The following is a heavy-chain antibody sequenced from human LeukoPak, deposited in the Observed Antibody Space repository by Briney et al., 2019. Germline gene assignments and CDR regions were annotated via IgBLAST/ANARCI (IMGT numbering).Heavy chain of an antibody. V-gene: IGHV3-23*01. CDR1: GFTFSSYA. J-gene: IGHJ4*02. CDR3: AKGRTWIQLWFAY. CDR2: ISGSGGST. Sequence: HPGGSLRLSCAASGFTFSSYAMSWVRQAPGKGLEWVSAISGSGGSTYYADSVKGRFTISRDNSKNTLYLQMNSLRAEDTAVYYCAKGRTWIQLWFAYWGQGTLVTVSS. D-gene: IGHD5-18*01.